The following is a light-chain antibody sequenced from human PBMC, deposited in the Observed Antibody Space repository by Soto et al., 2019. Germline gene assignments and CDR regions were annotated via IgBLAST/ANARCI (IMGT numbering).Light chain of an antibody. J-gene: IGKJ3*01. CDR1: QAISSW. CDR2: AAS. CDR3: QQANSFPYT. V-gene: IGKV1-12*01. Sequence: DIQMTQSPSSVSASVGDRVTITCRASQAISSWLAWFQQKPGKAPRLLIYAASTLQSGVPSRFSGSGSGTDFPLTINSLQPEDFATYYCQQANSFPYTFGRGTKVDIK.